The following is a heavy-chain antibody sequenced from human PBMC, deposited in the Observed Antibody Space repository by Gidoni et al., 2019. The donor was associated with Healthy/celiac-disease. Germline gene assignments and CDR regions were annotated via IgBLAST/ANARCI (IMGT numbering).Heavy chain of an antibody. CDR2: ISWNSGSI. V-gene: IGHV3-9*01. CDR1: GFTFDDYA. Sequence: EVQLVESGGGLVQPGRSLRLSCAASGFTFDDYAMHWVRQAPGKGLEWVSGISWNSGSIGYADSVKGRFTISRDNAKNSLYLQMNSLRAEDTALYYCAKDIKGIWLLEYWGQGTLVTVSS. D-gene: IGHD1-1*01. J-gene: IGHJ4*02. CDR3: AKDIKGIWLLEY.